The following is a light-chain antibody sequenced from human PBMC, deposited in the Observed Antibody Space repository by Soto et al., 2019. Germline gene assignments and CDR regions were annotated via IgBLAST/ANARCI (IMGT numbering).Light chain of an antibody. CDR2: GAS. V-gene: IGKV3-20*01. CDR1: QSVSSSY. Sequence: EIVLTQSPGTLSLSPGERATLSCRASQSVSSSYLAWYQQKPGQAPMLLIYGASSRATGIPDRFSGSGSGTDFTLTISRLEPEDFAVYYCQQYGSSLQFTFGPGTKVDIK. J-gene: IGKJ3*01. CDR3: QQYGSSLQFT.